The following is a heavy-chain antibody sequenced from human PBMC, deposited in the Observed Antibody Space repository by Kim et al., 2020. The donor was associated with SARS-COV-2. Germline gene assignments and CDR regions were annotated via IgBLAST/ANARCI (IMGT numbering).Heavy chain of an antibody. CDR3: CAYHASGSYFTC. CDR2: FTRDGIT. J-gene: IGHJ4*02. D-gene: IGHD1-26*01. Sequence: GGSLRLSCAASGFTFNNYGMTWVRQAPGKGLEWVSSFTRDGITYYSDFVKGRFTISTDNSKNVLPLQMNSLRGADTAVYYYCAYHASGSYFTCWAQGT. V-gene: IGHV3-23*01. CDR1: GFTFNNYG.